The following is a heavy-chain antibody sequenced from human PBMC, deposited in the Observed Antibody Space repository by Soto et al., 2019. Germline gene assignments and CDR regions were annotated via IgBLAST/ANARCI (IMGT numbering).Heavy chain of an antibody. V-gene: IGHV5-10-1*01. CDR1: GYSFTSYW. D-gene: IGHD5-12*01. Sequence: GESLKISCNGSGYSFTSYWINWVRQMPGKGLEWMGRIDPSDSYTKYSPSFQGHVTISADKSISTAYLQWSSLKASDTAMYYCARAYSGYDFPPDFWGQGTLVTVSS. J-gene: IGHJ4*02. CDR3: ARAYSGYDFPPDF. CDR2: IDPSDSYT.